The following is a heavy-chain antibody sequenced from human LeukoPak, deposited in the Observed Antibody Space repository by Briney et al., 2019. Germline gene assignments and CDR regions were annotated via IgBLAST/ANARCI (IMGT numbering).Heavy chain of an antibody. CDR1: GGSISSGGYY. J-gene: IGHJ3*02. Sequence: SETLSLTRTVSGGSISSGGYYWSWIRQHPGKGLEWIGYIYYSGSTYYNPSLKSRVTISVDTSKNQFSLKLSSVTAADTAVYYCAREYCSGGSCLSTIWGQGTMVTVSS. CDR3: AREYCSGGSCLSTI. V-gene: IGHV4-31*03. CDR2: IYYSGST. D-gene: IGHD2-15*01.